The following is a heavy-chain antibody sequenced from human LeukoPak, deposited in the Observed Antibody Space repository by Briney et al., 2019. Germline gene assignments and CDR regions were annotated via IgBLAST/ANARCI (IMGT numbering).Heavy chain of an antibody. Sequence: GGSLRLSCAASGFTFSSYAMSGVRQAPGRGGDWVSAISGSGGSTYYADSVQGRFTISRDNSKHTLYLQMNSLRAEDTAVYYCAKDPKRYCSGGSCYSNYYYYGMDVWGQGTTVTVSS. V-gene: IGHV3-23*01. CDR3: AKDPKRYCSGGSCYSNYYYYGMDV. J-gene: IGHJ6*02. CDR2: ISGSGGST. CDR1: GFTFSSYA. D-gene: IGHD2-15*01.